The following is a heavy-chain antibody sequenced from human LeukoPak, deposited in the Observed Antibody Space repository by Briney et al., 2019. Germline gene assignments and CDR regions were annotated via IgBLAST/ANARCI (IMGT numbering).Heavy chain of an antibody. CDR2: VIPILGTA. CDR1: GGTFSSYA. V-gene: IGHV1-69*04. J-gene: IGHJ4*02. CDR3: AREGVRGYSYGYIDY. D-gene: IGHD5-18*01. Sequence: SVKVSCKASGGTFSSYAISWVRQAPGQGLEWMGRVIPILGTANYAQKFQGRVTITADKSTSTAYMELSSLRSEDTAVYYCAREGVRGYSYGYIDYWGQGTLVTVSS.